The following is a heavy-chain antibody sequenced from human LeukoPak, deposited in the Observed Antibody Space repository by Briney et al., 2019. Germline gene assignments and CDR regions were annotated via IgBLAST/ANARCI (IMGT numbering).Heavy chain of an antibody. J-gene: IGHJ1*01. CDR3: ARVVQSTDSSGFYLPEYFQH. D-gene: IGHD3-22*01. CDR2: IYHSGST. Sequence: SETLSLTCTVSGGSIGSSDSFWGWIRQPPGKGLEWIGSIYHSGSTYYNPSLKSRVTISVDTSKNQFSLKLSSVTAADTAVYYCARVVQSTDSSGFYLPEYFQHWGQGTLVTVSS. V-gene: IGHV4-39*07. CDR1: GGSIGSSDSF.